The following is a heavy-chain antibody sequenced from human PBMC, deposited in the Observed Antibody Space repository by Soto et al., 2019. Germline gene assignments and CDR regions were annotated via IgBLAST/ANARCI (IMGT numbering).Heavy chain of an antibody. CDR1: GYTFTGYY. D-gene: IGHD3-10*01. CDR3: ARSKDYYGSGGRYYYYYGMDV. Sequence: ASVKVSCKASGYTFTGYYMHWVRQAPGQGLEWMGWINPNSGGTNYAQKFQGWVTMTRDTSISTAYMELSRLRSDDTAVYYCARSKDYYGSGGRYYYYYGMDVWGQGTTVTVSS. CDR2: INPNSGGT. V-gene: IGHV1-2*04. J-gene: IGHJ6*02.